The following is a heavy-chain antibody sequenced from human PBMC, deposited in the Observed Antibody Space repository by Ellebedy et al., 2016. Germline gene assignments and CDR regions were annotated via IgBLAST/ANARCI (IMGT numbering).Heavy chain of an antibody. Sequence: GESLKISCAASGFTFSSYSMNWVRQAPGKGLEWVAHINKGGAGGDSVDSVKGRFTVSRDNAKNSLYLQMNSLRAEDTAVYYCARLQGGAMDVWGKGTTVTVSS. CDR2: INKGGAGG. CDR3: ARLQGGAMDV. V-gene: IGHV3-7*01. J-gene: IGHJ6*04. D-gene: IGHD1-26*01. CDR1: GFTFSSYS.